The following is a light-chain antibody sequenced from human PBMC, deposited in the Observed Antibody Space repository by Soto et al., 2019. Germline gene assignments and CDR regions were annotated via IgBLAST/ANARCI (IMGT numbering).Light chain of an antibody. CDR2: DNN. CDR1: ASNIGNDY. Sequence: QSVLTQPPSVSAAPGHKVTISCSGTASNIGNDYVSWYQQLPGEAPQLLIYDNNRRPSGIPDRFSGSRSDTSATLGITGLQTGDEADYYCGAWDSSLNVYVFGTGTKGTAL. V-gene: IGLV1-51*01. J-gene: IGLJ1*01. CDR3: GAWDSSLNVYV.